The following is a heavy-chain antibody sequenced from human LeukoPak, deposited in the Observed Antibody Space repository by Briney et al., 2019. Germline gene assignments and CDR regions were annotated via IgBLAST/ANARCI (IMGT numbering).Heavy chain of an antibody. Sequence: ASVKVSCKASGYTFTGYYMHWVRQAPGQGLEWMGWINPNSGGTNYAQKFQGRVTMTRDTSISTAYMELSRLRSEDTAVYYCATDPGETVPAAKGPRGDFCYGMDVWGQGTTVTVSS. D-gene: IGHD2-2*01. J-gene: IGHJ6*02. CDR1: GYTFTGYY. CDR3: ATDPGETVPAAKGPRGDFCYGMDV. V-gene: IGHV1-2*02. CDR2: INPNSGGT.